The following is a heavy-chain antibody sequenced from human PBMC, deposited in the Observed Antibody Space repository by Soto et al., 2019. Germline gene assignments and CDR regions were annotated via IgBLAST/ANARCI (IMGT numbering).Heavy chain of an antibody. CDR1: GASLSTDY. D-gene: IGHD6-6*01. Sequence: PSETLSLTCTVSGASLSTDYWSGIRQPPGKRLEWIGYIYNSGSTTQNPSLKSRVSISVDTSRNQFSLRLRSVTAADTAVYYCERTEYEQIGHDYWAPGILVTGSS. V-gene: IGHV4-59*01. J-gene: IGHJ4*02. CDR3: ERTEYEQIGHDY. CDR2: IYNSGST.